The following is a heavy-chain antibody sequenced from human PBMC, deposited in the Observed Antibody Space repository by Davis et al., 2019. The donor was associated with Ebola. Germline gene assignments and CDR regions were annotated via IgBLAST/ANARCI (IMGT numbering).Heavy chain of an antibody. D-gene: IGHD6-19*01. V-gene: IGHV1-18*01. CDR2: ISAYNGNT. J-gene: IGHJ5*02. CDR3: ARAVTLVLPSGWFDP. Sequence: AASVKVSCKASGYTFTSYGISWVRHAPGQGLEWMGWISAYNGNTNYAQNPQGRVTMTTDTSTSTAYMEVRSLRYDDTAVDYCARAVTLVLPSGWFDPWGQGTLVTGSS. CDR1: GYTFTSYG.